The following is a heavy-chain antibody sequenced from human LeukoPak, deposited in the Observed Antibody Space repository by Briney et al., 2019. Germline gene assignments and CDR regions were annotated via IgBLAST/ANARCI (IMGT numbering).Heavy chain of an antibody. Sequence: GESLKISCKGSGYSFTSYWIGWVRQMPGKGLEWMGIIYPGDSDTRYSPSFQGQVTISADKSISTAYLQWSSLKASDTAMYYCARWGRDCSGGSCYLVFAFDIWGQGTMVTVSS. D-gene: IGHD2-15*01. CDR2: IYPGDSDT. CDR1: GYSFTSYW. CDR3: ARWGRDCSGGSCYLVFAFDI. V-gene: IGHV5-51*01. J-gene: IGHJ3*02.